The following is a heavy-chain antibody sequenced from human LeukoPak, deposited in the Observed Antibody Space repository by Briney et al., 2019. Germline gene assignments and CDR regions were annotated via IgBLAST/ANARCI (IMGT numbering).Heavy chain of an antibody. CDR2: IYYSGST. Sequence: TSETLSLTCTVSGGSISSGVYYWSWIRQHPGKGLEWIGYIYYSGSTYYNPSLKSRVTVSVDTSKSQFSLKLSSVTAADTAVYYCARRRVDGYNYAFDYWGQGTLVTVSS. CDR1: GGSISSGVYY. CDR3: ARRRVDGYNYAFDY. V-gene: IGHV4-31*03. J-gene: IGHJ4*02. D-gene: IGHD5-24*01.